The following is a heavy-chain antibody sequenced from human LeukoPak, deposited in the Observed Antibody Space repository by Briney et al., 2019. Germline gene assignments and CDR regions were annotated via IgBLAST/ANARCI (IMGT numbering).Heavy chain of an antibody. CDR3: ARDLREPAGINCYAMDV. CDR2: IHTSGDT. V-gene: IGHV3-53*01. CDR1: GLTGSHNY. J-gene: IGHJ6*02. Sequence: GGSLRLSCAASGLTGSHNYVSWVRQAPGKGLEWVSAIHTSGDTCYADSVKGRFTISRDNSKNTLYLQMNSLRAEDTAVYYCARDLREPAGINCYAMDVWGQGTTVTVSS. D-gene: IGHD2-2*01.